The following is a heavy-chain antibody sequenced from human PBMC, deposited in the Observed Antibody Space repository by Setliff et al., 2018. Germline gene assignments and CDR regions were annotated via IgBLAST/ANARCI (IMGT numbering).Heavy chain of an antibody. J-gene: IGHJ3*02. V-gene: IGHV4-38-2*01. Sequence: PSETLSLTCAVSGFSISSGYYWGWIRQPPGKGLEWIVNIHHSGKAYYNPSLKSRVTMSVDTSKSQFSLQLTSVTSADTAVYYCARVPGAAEWLRPTAGYAFDIWGQGTMVTVSS. CDR3: ARVPGAAEWLRPTAGYAFDI. CDR1: GFSISSGYY. CDR2: IHHSGKA. D-gene: IGHD5-12*01.